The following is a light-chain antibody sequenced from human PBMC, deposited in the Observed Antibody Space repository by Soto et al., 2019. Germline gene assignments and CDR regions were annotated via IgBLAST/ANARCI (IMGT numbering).Light chain of an antibody. J-gene: IGKJ1*01. CDR2: GAS. CDR1: LSVSSN. Sequence: ILLTHSPGTLSLSPGERAPLSCRASLSVSSNLAWYQQKPGQAPRLLIYGASTRATGIPARFSGSGSGTEFTLTISSLQSEDFEVYYCQQYNNWPETFGQGTKVDIK. CDR3: QQYNNWPET. V-gene: IGKV3-15*01.